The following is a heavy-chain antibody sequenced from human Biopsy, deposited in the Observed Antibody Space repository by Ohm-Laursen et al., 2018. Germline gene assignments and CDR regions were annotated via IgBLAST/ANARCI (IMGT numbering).Heavy chain of an antibody. CDR1: DASISTYY. D-gene: IGHD5-12*01. J-gene: IGHJ3*01. Sequence: SETLSLTCTVSDASISTYYWSWIRQSPGRGLEWIAHIYYNGDTDYNPSLKSRVTISLDAPKNQFSLKMSAVTAADTAIYYCAREAIGVATTFDLWGQGTMVAVSS. CDR2: IYYNGDT. CDR3: AREAIGVATTFDL. V-gene: IGHV4-59*01.